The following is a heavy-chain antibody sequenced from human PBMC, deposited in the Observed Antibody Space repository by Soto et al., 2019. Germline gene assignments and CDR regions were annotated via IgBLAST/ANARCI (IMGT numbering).Heavy chain of an antibody. CDR2: IIPIFGTA. CDR1: GGTFSSYS. V-gene: IGHV1-69*13. Sequence: SVKVFCKDSGGTFSSYSISWVRPAPGQGLEWMGGIIPIFGTADYAQKFQGRVTITADESTSTAYMGLSSLRSEDTAVDDCARDHGYGCGYCFDPWGQGTLVTVSS. CDR3: ARDHGYGCGYCFDP. D-gene: IGHD5-18*01. J-gene: IGHJ5*02.